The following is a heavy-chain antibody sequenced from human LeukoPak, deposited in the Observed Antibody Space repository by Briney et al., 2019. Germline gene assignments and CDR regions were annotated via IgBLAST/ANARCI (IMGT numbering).Heavy chain of an antibody. D-gene: IGHD5/OR15-5a*01. V-gene: IGHV3-30*18. CDR2: ISYDGSYK. CDR1: EFTFSTYG. Sequence: GGSLRLSCAASEFTFSTYGMHWVRQAPGKGLEWVAVISYDGSYKFYADSVKGRFTISRDNSKNTLYLQMNSLRAEDTAVYYCAKGIYVRSIYGMDVWGQGTTVTVSS. CDR3: AKGIYVRSIYGMDV. J-gene: IGHJ6*02.